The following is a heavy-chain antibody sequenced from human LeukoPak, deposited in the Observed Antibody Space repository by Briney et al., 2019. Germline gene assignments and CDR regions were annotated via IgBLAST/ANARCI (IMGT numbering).Heavy chain of an antibody. CDR1: GGSISSYY. CDR2: IYTSGST. J-gene: IGHJ6*03. CDR3: GRQVPFWSCLSLYYYMGG. D-gene: IGHD3-3*01. Sequence: SETQSLICTFSGGSISSYYWSWIRQPPGKGLEWIGYIYTSGSTNYNPSLKSRVTISVDTSKNQFSLKLSSVTAADTAVYYCGRQVPFWSCLSLYYYMGGWGKGTT. V-gene: IGHV4-4*09.